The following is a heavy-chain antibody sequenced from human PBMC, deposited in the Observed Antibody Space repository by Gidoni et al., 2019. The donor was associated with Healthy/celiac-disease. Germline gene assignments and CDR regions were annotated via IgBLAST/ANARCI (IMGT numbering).Heavy chain of an antibody. J-gene: IGHJ4*02. V-gene: IGHV3-21*01. CDR2: ISSSSSYI. CDR1: GFTFSSYS. D-gene: IGHD3-16*01. CDR3: ATLSWAPLDY. Sequence: EVQLVESGGGLVKPGGSLSLSCAASGFTFSSYSMNWVRQAPGKGLEWVSSISSSSSYIYYADSVKGRFTISRDNAKNSLYLQMNSLRAEDTAVYYCATLSWAPLDYWGQGTLVTVSS.